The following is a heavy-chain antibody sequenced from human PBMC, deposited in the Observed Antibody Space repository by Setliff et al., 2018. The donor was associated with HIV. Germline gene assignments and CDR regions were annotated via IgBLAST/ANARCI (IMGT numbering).Heavy chain of an antibody. CDR3: TRAVQLGYFDY. D-gene: IGHD6-6*01. CDR1: GGSITGHY. Sequence: SETLSLTCTVSGGSITGHYWSWIRQPPGKGLEWIGSIYYSGSTYYNPSLKSRVTISVDTSKNQFSLKLSSVTAADTAVYYCTRAVQLGYFDYWGQGTLVTVSS. J-gene: IGHJ4*02. CDR2: IYYSGST. V-gene: IGHV4-59*11.